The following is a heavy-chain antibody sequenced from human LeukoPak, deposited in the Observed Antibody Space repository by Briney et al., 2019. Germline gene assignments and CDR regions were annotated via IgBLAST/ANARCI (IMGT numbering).Heavy chain of an antibody. CDR3: ARVGEYGSGSYYRGCFDY. Sequence: GASVKVSCKASRYSFTPFYIHWLGLAPAQALEWIGLIHPRSCHSNYAQKFQGRDTMPRDRSINTAYMDLNSLRSDDTAVYCCARVGEYGSGSYYRGCFDYWGPGALVTVSS. CDR1: RYSFTPFY. D-gene: IGHD3-10*01. CDR2: IHPRSCHS. J-gene: IGHJ4*02. V-gene: IGHV1-2*02.